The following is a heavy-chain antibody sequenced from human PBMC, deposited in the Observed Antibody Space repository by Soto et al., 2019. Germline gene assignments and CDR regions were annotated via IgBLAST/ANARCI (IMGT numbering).Heavy chain of an antibody. J-gene: IGHJ5*02. D-gene: IGHD3-9*01. CDR2: IFSNDEK. Sequence: GSGPTLVNPTETLTLTCTVSGFSLSNARMGVSWIRQPPGKALEWLAHIFSNDEKSYSTSLKSRLTISKDTSKSQVVLTMTNMDPVDTATYYCARMGTYYDILTGYYTNWFDPWGQGTLVTVSS. V-gene: IGHV2-26*01. CDR3: ARMGTYYDILTGYYTNWFDP. CDR1: GFSLSNARMG.